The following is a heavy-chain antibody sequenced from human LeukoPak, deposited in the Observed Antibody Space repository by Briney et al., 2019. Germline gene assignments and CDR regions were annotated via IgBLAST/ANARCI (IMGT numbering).Heavy chain of an antibody. V-gene: IGHV3-23*01. CDR2: INDGGGST. D-gene: IGHD4-17*01. CDR3: AKDSGSYGDSPRWGF. J-gene: IGHJ4*02. CDR1: GFAFNNYA. Sequence: GGSLRLSCTVSGFAFNNYAMSWVRQAPGKGLEWVSAINDGGGSTYYEASVEGRFTVSRDNSKNTLYLQMSNLRAEDAAVYYCAKDSGSYGDSPRWGFWGQGTLVTVSS.